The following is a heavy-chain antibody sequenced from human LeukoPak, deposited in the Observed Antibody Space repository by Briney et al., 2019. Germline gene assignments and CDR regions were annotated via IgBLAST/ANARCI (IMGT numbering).Heavy chain of an antibody. CDR1: GGSISSSSYY. Sequence: SETLSLTCTVSGGSISSSSYYWGWIRQPPGKGLEWIGSIYYTGTTNYNPSLKSRVTISVDTSKNQSSLKLSSVTAADTAVYYCARAGANGIEAAGSLRYWGQGTLVTVSS. CDR3: ARAGANGIEAAGSLRY. CDR2: IYYTGTT. V-gene: IGHV4-39*07. J-gene: IGHJ4*02. D-gene: IGHD6-13*01.